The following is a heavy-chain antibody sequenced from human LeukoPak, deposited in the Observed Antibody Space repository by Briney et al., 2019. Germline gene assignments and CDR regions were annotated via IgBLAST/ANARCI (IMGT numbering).Heavy chain of an antibody. Sequence: GGSLRLSCAASGFTFSSYAMSWVRQAPGEGLEWVSAISGSGGSTYYADSVKGRFTISRDNSKNTLYLQMNSLRAEDTAVYYCAKDIRSYPDYFDYWGQGTLVTVSS. CDR2: ISGSGGST. D-gene: IGHD1-26*01. CDR3: AKDIRSYPDYFDY. J-gene: IGHJ4*02. CDR1: GFTFSSYA. V-gene: IGHV3-23*01.